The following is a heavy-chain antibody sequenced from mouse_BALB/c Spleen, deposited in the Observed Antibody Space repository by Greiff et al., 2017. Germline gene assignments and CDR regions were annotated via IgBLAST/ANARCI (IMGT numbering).Heavy chain of an antibody. Sequence: EVQGVESGGGLVQPGGSRKLSCAASGFTFSSFGMHWVRQAPEKGLEWVAYISSGSSTIYYADTVKGRFTISRDNPKNTLFLQMTSLRSEDTAMYYCARGGNGYDVENWFAYWGQGTLVTVSA. CDR2: ISSGSSTI. CDR1: GFTFSSFG. V-gene: IGHV5-17*02. CDR3: ARGGNGYDVENWFAY. D-gene: IGHD2-2*01. J-gene: IGHJ3*01.